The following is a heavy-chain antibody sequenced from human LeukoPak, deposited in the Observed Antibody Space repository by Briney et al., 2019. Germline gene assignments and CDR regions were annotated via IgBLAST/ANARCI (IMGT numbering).Heavy chain of an antibody. CDR3: AKSIAAAGINYDFDY. Sequence: GGSLRLSCAASGFTFSSYGMHWLRQAPGKALEWVAFIRYDGSNKYYADSVKGRFTISRDNSKNTLYLQMNSLRAEDKAVYYCAKSIAAAGINYDFDYWGQGTLVTVSS. D-gene: IGHD6-13*01. V-gene: IGHV3-30*02. CDR2: IRYDGSNK. J-gene: IGHJ4*02. CDR1: GFTFSSYG.